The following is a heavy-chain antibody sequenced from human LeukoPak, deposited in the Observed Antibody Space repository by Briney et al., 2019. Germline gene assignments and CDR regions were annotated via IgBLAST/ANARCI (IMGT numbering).Heavy chain of an antibody. CDR2: ISWNSGSI. CDR3: AKAAYSSGWDTAYFDY. CDR1: GFTFDDYA. Sequence: SLRLSCAASGFTFDDYAMHWVRQAPGKGLEWVSGISWNSGSIGYADSVKGRFTISRDNAKNSLYLQMNSLRAEDTALYYCAKAAYSSGWDTAYFDYWGQGTLVTVSS. V-gene: IGHV3-9*01. D-gene: IGHD6-19*01. J-gene: IGHJ4*02.